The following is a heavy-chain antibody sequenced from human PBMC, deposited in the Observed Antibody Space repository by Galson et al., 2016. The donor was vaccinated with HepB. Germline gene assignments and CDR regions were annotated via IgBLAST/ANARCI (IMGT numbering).Heavy chain of an antibody. Sequence: SCKASGYTFASYDINWVRQATGQGLEWMGWMNPNSDFTGYAQKFQGRVSMTRNTSLNTAYMELSSLTSEDTAVYYCARSGRASFYSYSYVLDVWGQGTTVTVSS. CDR1: GYTFASYD. CDR3: ARSGRASFYSYSYVLDV. D-gene: IGHD2-21*01. V-gene: IGHV1-8*01. CDR2: MNPNSDFT. J-gene: IGHJ6*02.